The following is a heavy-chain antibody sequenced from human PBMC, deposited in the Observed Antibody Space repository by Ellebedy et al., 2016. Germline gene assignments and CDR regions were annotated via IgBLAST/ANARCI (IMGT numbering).Heavy chain of an antibody. CDR2: INAGNGNR. CDR1: GYTFTSYA. J-gene: IGHJ4*02. Sequence: ASVKVSCKASGYTFTSYAMHWVRQAPGQRLEWMGWINAGNGNRKYSQKFQGRVTMTRNTSISTAYMELSSLRSEDTAVYYCARGRGVGATPDYWGQGTLVTVSS. CDR3: ARGRGVGATPDY. V-gene: IGHV1-3*01. D-gene: IGHD1-26*01.